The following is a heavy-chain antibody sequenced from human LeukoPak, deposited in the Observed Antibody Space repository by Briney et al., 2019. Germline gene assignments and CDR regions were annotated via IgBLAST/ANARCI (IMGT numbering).Heavy chain of an antibody. CDR2: IIPIFGTA. CDR1: GGTFSSYA. D-gene: IGHD6-6*01. Sequence: ASVKVSCKASGGTFSSYAISWVRQAPGQGLEWMGGIIPIFGTANYAQKFQGRVTITTDESTSTAYMELSSLRSEDTAVYYCASNIDSSSSFDYWGQGTLVTVSS. CDR3: ASNIDSSSSFDY. V-gene: IGHV1-69*05. J-gene: IGHJ4*02.